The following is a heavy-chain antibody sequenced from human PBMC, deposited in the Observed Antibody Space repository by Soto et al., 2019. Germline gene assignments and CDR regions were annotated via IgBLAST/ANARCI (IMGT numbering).Heavy chain of an antibody. CDR1: GGSFSGYY. Sequence: QVQLQQWGAGLLKPSETLSLTCAVYGGSFSGYYWILIRQTAGKGLELIGEINNSGSTNYNPSLKSRVPISVDASKNQFSLKLSSVTAADTAVYYCASGELLWFGNLPRYYIDYWGQGTLVTVSS. V-gene: IGHV4-34*01. J-gene: IGHJ4*02. CDR3: ASGELLWFGNLPRYYIDY. D-gene: IGHD3-10*01. CDR2: INNSGST.